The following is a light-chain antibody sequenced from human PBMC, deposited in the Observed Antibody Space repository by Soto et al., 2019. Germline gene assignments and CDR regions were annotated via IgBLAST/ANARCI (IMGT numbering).Light chain of an antibody. V-gene: IGKV3-20*01. J-gene: IGKJ1*01. CDR1: QYINTR. CDR2: QTS. CDR3: QQYGSSPWT. Sequence: EIVLPQSPATLSSFTGDRVTLSCRASQYINTRLAWYQHRPGQAPRLLIYQTSIRAAGIPARFSGSGSGTDFTLTISRLEPEDFAVYYCQQYGSSPWTFGQGTKVDIK.